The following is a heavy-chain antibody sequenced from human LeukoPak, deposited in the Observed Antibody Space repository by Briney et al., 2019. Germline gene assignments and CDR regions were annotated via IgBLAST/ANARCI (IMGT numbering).Heavy chain of an antibody. CDR2: IYYSGST. D-gene: IGHD3-10*01. Sequence: ESSETLSLTCTVSGGSISSYYWSWIRQPPGKGLEWIGYIYYSGSTNYNPSLKSRVTISVDTSKNQFSLKLSSVTAADTAVYYCARDSPTYYYGSGSYYFDYWGQGTLVTVSS. V-gene: IGHV4-59*01. CDR1: GGSISSYY. J-gene: IGHJ4*02. CDR3: ARDSPTYYYGSGSYYFDY.